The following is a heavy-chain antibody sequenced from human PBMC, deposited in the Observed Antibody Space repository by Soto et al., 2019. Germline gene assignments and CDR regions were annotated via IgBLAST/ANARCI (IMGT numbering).Heavy chain of an antibody. CDR3: ARDEPGYSYGYGNY. D-gene: IGHD5-18*01. V-gene: IGHV1-69*06. CDR2: IIPIFGTA. CDR1: GGTFSSYA. Sequence: VASVKVSCKASGGTFSSYAISWVRQAPGQGLEWMGGIIPIFGTANYAQKFQGRVTITADKSTSTAYMELSSLRSEDTAVYYCARDEPGYSYGYGNYWGQGTLVTVSS. J-gene: IGHJ4*02.